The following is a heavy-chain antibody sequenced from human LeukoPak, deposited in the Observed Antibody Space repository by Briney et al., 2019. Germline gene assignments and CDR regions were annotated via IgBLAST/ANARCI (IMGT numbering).Heavy chain of an antibody. D-gene: IGHD1-26*01. J-gene: IGHJ3*02. Sequence: ASVKVSCKASGYTFTGYYMHWVRQAPGQGLEWMGLINPNSGGTNYAQKFQGRVTMTRDTSISTAYMELSRLRSDDTAVYYCARVALVGALLSCAFDIWGQGTMVTVSS. CDR1: GYTFTGYY. CDR2: INPNSGGT. CDR3: ARVALVGALLSCAFDI. V-gene: IGHV1-2*02.